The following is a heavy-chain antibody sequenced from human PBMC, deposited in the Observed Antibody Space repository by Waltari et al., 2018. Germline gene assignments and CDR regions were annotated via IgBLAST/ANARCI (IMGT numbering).Heavy chain of an antibody. Sequence: QVQLQQWGAGLLKPSETLSLTCAVYGGSFSGSYCRWIPQPPGKGLEWIGEVNHSGSTNYNPSLKSRVTISVDTSKNQFSLKLSSVTAADTAVYYCARGLGYCSGGSCYGDYWGQGTLVTVSS. CDR3: ARGLGYCSGGSCYGDY. J-gene: IGHJ4*02. V-gene: IGHV4-34*01. CDR1: GGSFSGSY. CDR2: VNHSGST. D-gene: IGHD2-15*01.